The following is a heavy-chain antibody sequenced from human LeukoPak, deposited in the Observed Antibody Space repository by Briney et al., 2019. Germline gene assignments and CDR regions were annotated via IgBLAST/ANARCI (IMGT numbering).Heavy chain of an antibody. CDR2: STHTGST. CDR1: GGSFSGHY. J-gene: IGHJ4*02. D-gene: IGHD3-22*01. V-gene: IGHV4-34*01. Sequence: SETLSLTCAVYGGSFSGHYWTWIRQAPGKGLEWIGESTHTGSTNYNPSLKSRVTISVDTSKNQFSLKLSSVTAADTAVYYCARLNYFDSSGYYFRDYWGQGALVTVSS. CDR3: ARLNYFDSSGYYFRDY.